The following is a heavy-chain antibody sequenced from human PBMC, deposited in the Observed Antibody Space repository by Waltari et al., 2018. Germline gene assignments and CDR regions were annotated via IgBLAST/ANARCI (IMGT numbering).Heavy chain of an antibody. D-gene: IGHD2-8*01. CDR1: GYTFTDYH. Sequence: QVQLVQSGDEVTKPGASVKVSCKHSGYTFTDYHIHWVRQAPGQGLEWMGWINPKSGATYYAQTFQGWVTMTRDTSTSTVFMELSSLKSDDTAVYYCARRSCNGECYAPYIYWGQGTLVTVSS. V-gene: IGHV1-2*04. CDR2: INPKSGAT. CDR3: ARRSCNGECYAPYIY. J-gene: IGHJ4*02.